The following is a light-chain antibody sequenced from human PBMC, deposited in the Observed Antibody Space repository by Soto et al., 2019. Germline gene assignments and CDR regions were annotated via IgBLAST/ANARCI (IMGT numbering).Light chain of an antibody. CDR2: GNS. CDR1: SSNIGAGYD. V-gene: IGLV1-40*01. J-gene: IGLJ2*01. Sequence: QSVLTQPPSVSGAAGQRVTISCTGSSSNIGAGYDVHWYQQLPGTAPKLLIYGNSNRPSGVPDRFSGSKSGTSASLAITGLQAEDEADYYCQSYDSSLSGVVFGRGTKVTVL. CDR3: QSYDSSLSGVV.